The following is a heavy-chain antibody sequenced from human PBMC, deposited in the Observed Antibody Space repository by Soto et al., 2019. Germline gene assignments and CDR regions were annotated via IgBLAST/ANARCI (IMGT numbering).Heavy chain of an antibody. J-gene: IGHJ4*02. V-gene: IGHV3-30*18. Sequence: QVQLVESGGGVVQPGRSLRLSCVASKFTFRSYGMHWVRQAPGKGLEWVARIAPDGSDKYYGESVKGRFTISRDNSKNTLYLQMTSLRAEETVVYYGAEDFKPLSPDSYFYYWGGVALCSVSS. CDR3: AEDFKPLSPDSYFYY. CDR1: KFTFRSYG. CDR2: IAPDGSDK.